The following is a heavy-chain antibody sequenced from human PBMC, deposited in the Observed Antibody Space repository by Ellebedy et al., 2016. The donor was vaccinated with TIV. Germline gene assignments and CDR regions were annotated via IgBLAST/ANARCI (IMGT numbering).Heavy chain of an antibody. CDR3: AKPRWLQFQPLDY. CDR1: GFTFSSYA. Sequence: GESLKISCAASGFTFSSYAMHWVRQAPGKGLEWVAVISYDGSNKYYADSVKGRFTISRDNSKNTLYLQMNSLRAEDTAVYYCAKPRWLQFQPLDYWGQGTLVTVSS. V-gene: IGHV3-30-3*02. D-gene: IGHD5-24*01. J-gene: IGHJ4*02. CDR2: ISYDGSNK.